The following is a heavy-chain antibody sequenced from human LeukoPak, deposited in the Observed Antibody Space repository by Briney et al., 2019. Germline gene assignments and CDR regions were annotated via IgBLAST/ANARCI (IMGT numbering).Heavy chain of an antibody. CDR3: ARIGGKRAPDVDY. CDR2: ISGSGGGA. Sequence: GGSLRLSCAVSGITLSNYGMSWVRQAPGKGLEWVAGISGSGGGAQYADSVKGRFTISRDNAKNSLYLQMNSLRPDDTAVYYCARIGGKRAPDVDYWGQGILVTVSS. V-gene: IGHV3-23*01. J-gene: IGHJ4*02. D-gene: IGHD3-10*01. CDR1: GITLSNYG.